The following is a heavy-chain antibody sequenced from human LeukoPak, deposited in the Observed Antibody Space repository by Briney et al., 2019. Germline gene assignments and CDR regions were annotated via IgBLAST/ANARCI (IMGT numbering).Heavy chain of an antibody. V-gene: IGHV1-3*01. CDR2: INAGNGNT. CDR3: ARDIVVVTANGREDDAFDI. Sequence: ASVTVSCKASGYTFTSYAMHWVRQAPGQRFEWMGWINAGNGNTKYSQKFQVRITITRDTSASTAYMELSSLRSEDTAVYYCARDIVVVTANGREDDAFDIWGQGTMVTVSS. CDR1: GYTFTSYA. J-gene: IGHJ3*02. D-gene: IGHD2-21*02.